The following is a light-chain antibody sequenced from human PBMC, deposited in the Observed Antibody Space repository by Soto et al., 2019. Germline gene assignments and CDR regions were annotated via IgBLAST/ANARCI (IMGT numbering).Light chain of an antibody. CDR3: QHYNSYSEA. Sequence: DIQMTQSPSTLSASVGDRVTITCRASQSISNWLAWYQQKPGKAPNLLIYAASSLQSGVPSRFSGSGSGTEFTLTISSLQPDDFATYYCQHYNSYSEAFGQGTKVDIK. CDR1: QSISNW. V-gene: IGKV1-5*01. CDR2: AAS. J-gene: IGKJ1*01.